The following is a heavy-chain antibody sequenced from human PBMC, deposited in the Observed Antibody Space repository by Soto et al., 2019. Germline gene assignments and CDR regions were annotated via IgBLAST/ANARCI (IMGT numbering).Heavy chain of an antibody. CDR1: GGSISSYY. Sequence: PSETLSLTCTVSGGSISSYYWSWIRQPPGKGLEWIGYIYYSGSTNYNPSLKSRVTISVDTSKNQFSLKLSPVTAADTAVYYCARDLPVAGTYYYYYYGMDVWGQGTTVTVSS. V-gene: IGHV4-59*01. D-gene: IGHD6-19*01. CDR2: IYYSGST. CDR3: ARDLPVAGTYYYYYYGMDV. J-gene: IGHJ6*02.